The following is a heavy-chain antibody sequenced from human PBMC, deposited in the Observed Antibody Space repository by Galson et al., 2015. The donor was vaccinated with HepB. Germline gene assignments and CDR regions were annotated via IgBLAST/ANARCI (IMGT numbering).Heavy chain of an antibody. J-gene: IGHJ6*02. D-gene: IGHD3-10*01. Sequence: SLRLSCAASGFTFSSYWMNWVRQAPGKGLEWVAHINQDGSSKYYVDSVKGRFTISRDNAKDSVYLQLDSLRDEDTAVYYRARRISLVRGIITKPDYYYGMDVWGQGTTVTVAS. V-gene: IGHV3-7*03. CDR3: ARRISLVRGIITKPDYYYGMDV. CDR1: GFTFSSYW. CDR2: INQDGSSK.